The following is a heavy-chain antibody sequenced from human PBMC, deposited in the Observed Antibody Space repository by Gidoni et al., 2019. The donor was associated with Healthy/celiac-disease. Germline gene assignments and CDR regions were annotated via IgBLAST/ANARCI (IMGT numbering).Heavy chain of an antibody. CDR3: ARGYSSSWYRGDYYYYGMDV. J-gene: IGHJ6*02. D-gene: IGHD6-13*01. CDR1: GFTVSSNY. Sequence: EVQLVESGGGLVQPGGSLRLSCAASGFTVSSNYMSWVRQAPGKGLEWVSVIYSGCSTYYADSVKGRFTISRHNSKNTLYLQMNSLRAEDTAVYYCARGYSSSWYRGDYYYYGMDVWGQGTTVTVSS. CDR2: IYSGCST. V-gene: IGHV3-53*04.